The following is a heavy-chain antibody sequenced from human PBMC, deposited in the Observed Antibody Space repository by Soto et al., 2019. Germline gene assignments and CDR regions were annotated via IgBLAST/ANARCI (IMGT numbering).Heavy chain of an antibody. CDR2: ISYDGSNK. CDR3: AKLLAENYYDSSGYYSQPHFDY. D-gene: IGHD3-22*01. CDR1: GFTFSSYG. Sequence: GGSLRLSCAASGFTFSSYGMHWVRQAPGKGLEWVAVISYDGSNKYYADSVKGRFTISRDNSKNTLYLQMNSLRAEDTAVYYCAKLLAENYYDSSGYYSQPHFDYWGQGTLVTVSS. V-gene: IGHV3-30*18. J-gene: IGHJ4*02.